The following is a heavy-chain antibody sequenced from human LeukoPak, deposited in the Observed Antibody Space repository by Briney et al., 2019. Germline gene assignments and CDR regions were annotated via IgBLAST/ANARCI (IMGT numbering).Heavy chain of an antibody. CDR3: ATHLFMITSADY. CDR2: FDPEDGET. Sequence: ASVKVSCKVSGYTLTELYMHWVRQAPGKGLEWMGGFDPEDGETIYAQKFQGRVTMTEDTSTDTAYMELSSLRSEDMAVYYCATHLFMITSADYWGQGTLVTVSS. CDR1: GYTLTELY. V-gene: IGHV1-24*01. J-gene: IGHJ4*02. D-gene: IGHD3-16*01.